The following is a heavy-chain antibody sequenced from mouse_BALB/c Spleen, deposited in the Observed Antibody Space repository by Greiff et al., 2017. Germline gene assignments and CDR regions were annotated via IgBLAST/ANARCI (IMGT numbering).Heavy chain of an antibody. CDR2: IWTGGGT. CDR3: VSGYDVGFAY. V-gene: IGHV2-9-2*01. Sequence: QVQLQQSGPGLVAPSQSLSITCTVSGFSLTSYDISWIRQPPGKGLEWLGVIWTGGGTNYNSAFMSRLSISKDNSKSQVFLKMNSLQTDDTAIYYCVSGYDVGFAYWGQGTLVTVSA. D-gene: IGHD2-2*01. J-gene: IGHJ3*01. CDR1: GFSLTSYD.